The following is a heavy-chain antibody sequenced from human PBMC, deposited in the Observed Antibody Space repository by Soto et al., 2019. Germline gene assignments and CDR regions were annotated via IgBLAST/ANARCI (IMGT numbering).Heavy chain of an antibody. Sequence: SETLSLTCPVSGGSSSTYYWIWIRQPPGKGLEWIGNIYYSGSTNYNPSLRSRVTISEATSKNQFSLKVSSVTAADTAVYFCARGSTRFDPWGLGTLVTVSS. CDR3: ARGSTRFDP. CDR1: GGSSSTYY. CDR2: IYYSGST. J-gene: IGHJ5*02. D-gene: IGHD2-15*01. V-gene: IGHV4-59*01.